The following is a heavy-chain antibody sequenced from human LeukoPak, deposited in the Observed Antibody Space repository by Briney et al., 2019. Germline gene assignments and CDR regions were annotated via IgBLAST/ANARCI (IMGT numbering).Heavy chain of an antibody. CDR3: ASGCLDVWGSYRYCYAFDI. J-gene: IGHJ3*02. Sequence: GGSLRLSCAASGFTFSSYSMNWVRQTPGKGLEWVSSISSSSSYIYYADSVKGRFTISRDNAKNSLYLQMNSLRAEDTAVYYCASGCLDVWGSYRYCYAFDIWGQGTMVTVSS. CDR1: GFTFSSYS. V-gene: IGHV3-21*01. CDR2: ISSSSSYI. D-gene: IGHD3-16*02.